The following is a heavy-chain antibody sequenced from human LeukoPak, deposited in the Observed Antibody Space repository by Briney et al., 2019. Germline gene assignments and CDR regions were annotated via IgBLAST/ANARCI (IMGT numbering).Heavy chain of an antibody. V-gene: IGHV3-23*01. D-gene: IGHD5-24*01. CDR1: GITFSNSA. Sequence: GGSLRLSCVPSGITFSNSALSWVRQAPGKGLEWVATITKSGDQTYYADSVRGLFTISRDISKSTLYLQMNSLRAEDTAVYHCVKSAGKDGYRDVFDIWGQGTVVSVSS. CDR2: ITKSGDQT. CDR3: VKSAGKDGYRDVFDI. J-gene: IGHJ3*02.